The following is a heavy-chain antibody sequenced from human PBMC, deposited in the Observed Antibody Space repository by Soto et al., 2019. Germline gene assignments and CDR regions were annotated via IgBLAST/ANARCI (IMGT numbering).Heavy chain of an antibody. CDR3: ARRAGQLWLPYYYYYGMDV. CDR1: AGSISSSSYY. CDR2: IYYSGST. Sequence: QLQLQESGPGLVKPSETLSLTCTVSAGSISSSSYYWGWIRQPPGKGLEWLGSIYYSGSTYYNPSLKSRVTISVDTSKNQFSLKLSSVTAADTAVYYCARRAGQLWLPYYYYYGMDVWGQGTTVTVSS. V-gene: IGHV4-39*01. J-gene: IGHJ6*02. D-gene: IGHD5-18*01.